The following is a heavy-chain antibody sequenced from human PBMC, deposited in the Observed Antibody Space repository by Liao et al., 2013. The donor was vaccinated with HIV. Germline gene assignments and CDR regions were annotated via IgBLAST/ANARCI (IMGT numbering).Heavy chain of an antibody. D-gene: IGHD3-16*01. Sequence: QVQLQESGPGLVKPSETLSLTCTVSGGSISSSYWSWIRQPAGKGLEWIGRVYSSGTTNYNPSLTGRLSMSVDMSKNQFSLKLTSVTAADTAVYYCARDLKGGSNYYYYMDVWGERDHGHRLL. CDR1: GGSISSSY. J-gene: IGHJ6*03. CDR3: ARDLKGGSNYYYYMDV. V-gene: IGHV4-4*07. CDR2: VYSSGTT.